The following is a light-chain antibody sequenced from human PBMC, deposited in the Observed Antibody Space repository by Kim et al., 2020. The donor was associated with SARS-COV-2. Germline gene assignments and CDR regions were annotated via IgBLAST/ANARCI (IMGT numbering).Light chain of an antibody. CDR3: QQYADSSLS. CDR1: QSVSSS. CDR2: GAS. Sequence: PGERATLSCRASQSVSSSLAWYQQRPGQTPRLLIYGASTRATGIPDRFSGSGSGTDFILTISRLAPEDFAIYYCQQYADSSLSFGGGPKVDI. V-gene: IGKV3-20*01. J-gene: IGKJ4*01.